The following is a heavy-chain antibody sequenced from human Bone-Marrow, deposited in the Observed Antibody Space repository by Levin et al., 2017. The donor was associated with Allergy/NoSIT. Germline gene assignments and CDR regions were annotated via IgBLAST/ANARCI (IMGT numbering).Heavy chain of an antibody. CDR3: ARQQEQMDPFDM. Sequence: AGGSLRLSCQDSGYSFTSYWIAWVRQMPGKGLEWMGSIYAGDSDTRYSPSFQGHVTISVDKSISTAYLQWSSLKPSDTAKYYCARQQEQMDPFDMWGQGSVVIVS. CDR2: IYAGDSDT. D-gene: IGHD1-26*01. V-gene: IGHV5-51*01. J-gene: IGHJ3*02. CDR1: GYSFTSYW.